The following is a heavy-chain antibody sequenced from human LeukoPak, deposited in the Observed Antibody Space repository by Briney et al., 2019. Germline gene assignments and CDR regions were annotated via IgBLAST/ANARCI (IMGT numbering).Heavy chain of an antibody. CDR3: ASLPPVSYYDSSGPEYFQH. CDR2: ISSSGSTI. D-gene: IGHD3-22*01. Sequence: GGSLRLSCAASGFTFSDYYMSWIRQAPGKGLEWVSYISSSGSTIYYADSVKGRSTISRDNAKNSLYLQMNSLRAEDTAVYYCASLPPVSYYDSSGPEYFQHWGQGTLVTVSS. V-gene: IGHV3-11*04. J-gene: IGHJ1*01. CDR1: GFTFSDYY.